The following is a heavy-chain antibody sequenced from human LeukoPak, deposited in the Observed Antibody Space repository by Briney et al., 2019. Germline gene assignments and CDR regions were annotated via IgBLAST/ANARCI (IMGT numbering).Heavy chain of an antibody. CDR1: GFTFTSSA. CDR3: AALAPYYYGSGSYLN. CDR2: IVVGSGNT. J-gene: IGHJ4*02. V-gene: IGHV1-58*02. D-gene: IGHD3-10*01. Sequence: SVKVSCKASGFTFTSSAMKWVRQARGQRLEGIGWIVVGSGNTNYAQKFQERVTITRDMSTSTAYMQLSSLRSEDTAVYYCAALAPYYYGSGSYLNWGQGTLVTVSS.